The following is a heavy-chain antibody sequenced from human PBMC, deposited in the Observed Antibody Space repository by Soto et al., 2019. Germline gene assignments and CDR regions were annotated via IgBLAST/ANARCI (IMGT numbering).Heavy chain of an antibody. CDR1: GGTFSSYA. CDR2: IIPIFGTA. J-gene: IGHJ6*02. Sequence: SVQVSCKPSGGTFSSYAISWVRQAPGQGLEWMGGIIPIFGTANHAQKFQGRVTITAYESTSTAYMELSSLRSEDTAVYYCARGMGSYYYSYGMDVWGQGTTVTVSS. V-gene: IGHV1-69*13. CDR3: ARGMGSYYYSYGMDV. D-gene: IGHD3-10*01.